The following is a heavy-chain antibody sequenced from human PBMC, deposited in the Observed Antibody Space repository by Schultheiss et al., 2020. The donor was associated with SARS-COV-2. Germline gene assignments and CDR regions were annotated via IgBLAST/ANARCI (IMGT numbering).Heavy chain of an antibody. J-gene: IGHJ4*02. D-gene: IGHD2-2*01. CDR2: ISSSSSYI. Sequence: GGSLRLSCAASGFTFSSYSMNWVRQAPGKGLEWVSSISSSSSYIYYADSVKGRFTISRDNSKNTLYLQMNSLRAEDTAVYYCARGIVVPAAQIDYWGQGTLVTVSS. V-gene: IGHV3-21*01. CDR1: GFTFSSYS. CDR3: ARGIVVPAAQIDY.